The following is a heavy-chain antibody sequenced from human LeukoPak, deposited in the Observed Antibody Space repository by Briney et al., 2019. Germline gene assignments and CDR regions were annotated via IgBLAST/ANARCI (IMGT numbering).Heavy chain of an antibody. CDR2: IIPIFGTA. J-gene: IGHJ6*03. V-gene: IGHV1-69*05. Sequence: ASVKVSCKASGGTFSSYAISWVRQAPGQGLEWMGGIIPIFGTANYAQKFQGRVTITTDESTSTAYMELSSLRSEDTAVYYCARGGEPNYYYYYYMDVWGKGTTVTVSS. CDR1: GGTFSSYA. D-gene: IGHD1-14*01. CDR3: ARGGEPNYYYYYYMDV.